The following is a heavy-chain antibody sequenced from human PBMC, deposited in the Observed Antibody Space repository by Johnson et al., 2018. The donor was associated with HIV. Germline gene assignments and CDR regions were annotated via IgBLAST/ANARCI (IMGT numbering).Heavy chain of an antibody. CDR2: ISSSGSTI. D-gene: IGHD1-26*01. CDR3: AKGMGELLRIDAFDI. J-gene: IGHJ3*02. V-gene: IGHV3-11*04. CDR1: GFTFSDYY. Sequence: QVQLVESGGGLVKPGGSLRLSCAASGFTFSDYYMSWIRQAQGKGLEWVSYISSSGSTIYYADSVKGRFTISRDNSKNTLYLQMNSLRAEDTAVYYCAKGMGELLRIDAFDIWGQGTMVTVSS.